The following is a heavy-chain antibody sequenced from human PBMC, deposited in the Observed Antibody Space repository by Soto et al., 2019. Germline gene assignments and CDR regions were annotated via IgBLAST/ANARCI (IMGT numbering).Heavy chain of an antibody. CDR3: ASVVLTSGYGMDV. V-gene: IGHV1-46*01. D-gene: IGHD2-15*01. CDR1: GYTFTSHF. J-gene: IGHJ6*02. CDR2: INPSGGT. Sequence: ASVKVSCKASGYTFTSHFMYWVRQAPGQGLEWMAIINPSGGTSSTQKFQGRVTVTRDTSTSTVYMEMGSLTSDDTAVYYCASVVLTSGYGMDVWGQGTTVTVS.